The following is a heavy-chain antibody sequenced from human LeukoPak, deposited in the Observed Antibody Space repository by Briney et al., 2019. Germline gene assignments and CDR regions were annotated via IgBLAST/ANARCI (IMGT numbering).Heavy chain of an antibody. CDR3: ARVGIADRGYYYYGMDV. D-gene: IGHD6-13*01. Sequence: ASVKVSCTASGYTFTSYGISWVRQAPGQGLEWMGWISAYNGNTNYAQKLQGRVTMTTDTSTSTAYMELRSLRSDDTAVYYCARVGIADRGYYYYGMDVWGQGTTVTVSS. J-gene: IGHJ6*02. CDR2: ISAYNGNT. V-gene: IGHV1-18*01. CDR1: GYTFTSYG.